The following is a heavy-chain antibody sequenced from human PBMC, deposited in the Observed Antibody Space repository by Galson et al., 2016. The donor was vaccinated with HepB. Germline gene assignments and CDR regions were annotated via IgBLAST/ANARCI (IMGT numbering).Heavy chain of an antibody. Sequence: ETLSLTCTVSGGSISSSSYYWGWIRQPPGKGLEWIGSTYYSGSTYYNPSLKSRVTISVDTSKNPFSLQLSSVTAADTAVYYCATALAGGASFYWGQGTLVTVST. V-gene: IGHV4-39*01. J-gene: IGHJ4*02. D-gene: IGHD1-26*01. CDR2: TYYSGST. CDR1: GGSISSSSYY. CDR3: ATALAGGASFY.